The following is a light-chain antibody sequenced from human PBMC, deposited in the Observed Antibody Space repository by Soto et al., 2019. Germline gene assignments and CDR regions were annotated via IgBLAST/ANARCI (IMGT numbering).Light chain of an antibody. V-gene: IGKV1-12*01. Sequence: DIHMTQSPSTLSGSVGDRVTITCRASQTISSWLAWYQQKPGKAPKLLIYPASSLQSGVPSRFSGSGFGTDFTLTISSLPPEDSAIYYCQQADTYPITFGQGTRLEIK. CDR2: PAS. J-gene: IGKJ5*01. CDR1: QTISSW. CDR3: QQADTYPIT.